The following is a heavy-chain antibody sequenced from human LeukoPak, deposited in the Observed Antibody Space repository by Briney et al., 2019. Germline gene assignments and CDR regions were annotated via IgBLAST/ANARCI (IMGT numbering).Heavy chain of an antibody. D-gene: IGHD6-13*01. CDR2: FDPEDGET. CDR3: ATAPLYSTLFDY. CDR1: GYTLTELS. J-gene: IGHJ4*02. Sequence: ASVKVSCKVSGYTLTELSMHWVRQAPGKGLEWMGGFDPEDGETIYAQKFQGRVTMTEDTSTDTAYMELSSLRSEDTAMYYCATAPLYSTLFDYWGQGTLVTVSS. V-gene: IGHV1-24*01.